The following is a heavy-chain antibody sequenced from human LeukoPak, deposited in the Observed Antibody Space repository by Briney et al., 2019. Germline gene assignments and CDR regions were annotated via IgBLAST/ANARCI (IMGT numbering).Heavy chain of an antibody. V-gene: IGHV3-23*01. CDR2: ISGIDAST. Sequence: GGSLRLSCVASGFIFTSYAMNWVRQAPGRGLEWVSGISGIDASTHYADSVKGRFTISRDNSENTVYLQMNSLRVDDTAVYYCARDYCSSTSCYDGWFDPWGQGTLVTVSS. D-gene: IGHD2-2*01. CDR1: GFIFTSYA. J-gene: IGHJ5*02. CDR3: ARDYCSSTSCYDGWFDP.